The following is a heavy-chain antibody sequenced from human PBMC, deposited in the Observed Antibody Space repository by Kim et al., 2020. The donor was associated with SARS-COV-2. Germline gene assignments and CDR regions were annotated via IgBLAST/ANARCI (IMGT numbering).Heavy chain of an antibody. CDR3: ARASGITMIVVVTAYGMDV. V-gene: IGHV1-46*01. J-gene: IGHJ6*02. Sequence: ASVKVSCKASGYTFTSYYMHWVRQAPGQGLEWMGIINPSGGSTSYAQKFQGRVTMTRYTSTSTVYMELSSLRSEDTAVYYCARASGITMIVVVTAYGMDVWGQGTTVTVSS. CDR2: INPSGGST. D-gene: IGHD3-22*01. CDR1: GYTFTSYY.